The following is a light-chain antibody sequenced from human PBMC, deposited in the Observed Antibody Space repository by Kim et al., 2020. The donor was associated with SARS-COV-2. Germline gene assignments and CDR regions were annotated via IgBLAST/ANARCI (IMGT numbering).Light chain of an antibody. CDR3: QLWDSSSVV. Sequence: EAPGKTARITCGGNNIGSKSVQWYQQKPGQAPVLVIYYDSDRPSGIPERFSGSNSGNTATLTISRVEAGDEDDYYCQLWDSSSVVFGGGTQLTVL. CDR2: YDS. J-gene: IGLJ2*01. V-gene: IGLV3-21*04. CDR1: NIGSKS.